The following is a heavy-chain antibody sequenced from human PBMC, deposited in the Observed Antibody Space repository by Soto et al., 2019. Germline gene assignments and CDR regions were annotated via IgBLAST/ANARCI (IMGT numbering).Heavy chain of an antibody. CDR3: ARDVAPYSSSWYERDCYYGMDV. Sequence: SETLSLTCTVSGGSISSGGYYWSWIRQHPGKGLEWIGYIYYSGSTYYNPSLKSRVTISVDTSKNQFSLKLSSVTAADTAVYYCARDVAPYSSSWYERDCYYGMDVWGQGTTVTVSS. J-gene: IGHJ6*02. V-gene: IGHV4-31*03. CDR2: IYYSGST. D-gene: IGHD6-13*01. CDR1: GGSISSGGYY.